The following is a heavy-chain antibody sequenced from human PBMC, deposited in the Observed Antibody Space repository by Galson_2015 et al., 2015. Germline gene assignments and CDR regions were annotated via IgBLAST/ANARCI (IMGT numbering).Heavy chain of an antibody. V-gene: IGHV7-4-1*02. CDR2: INTNTGNP. D-gene: IGHD2-2*02. CDR1: GYTFTSYA. J-gene: IGHJ5*02. CDR3: AREVGYCSSTSCYKGDSWFDP. Sequence: SVKVSCKASGYTFTSYAMNWVRQAPGQGLEWMGWINTNTGNPTYAQGFTGRFVFSLGTSVSTAYLQISSLKAEDTAVYYCAREVGYCSSTSCYKGDSWFDPWGQGTLVTVSS.